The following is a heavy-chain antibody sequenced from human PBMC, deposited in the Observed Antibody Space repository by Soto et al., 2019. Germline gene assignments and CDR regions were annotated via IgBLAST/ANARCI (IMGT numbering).Heavy chain of an antibody. Sequence: SETLSLTCSVVGDSLRGQSWNWIRQSPGKGLEWIGEIDQSGGTNYNPSLKSRAIISDDTSKNQFSLTLTSVTAADTAVYYCAREDRYGWSGESLDVWGQGPTVTVSS. J-gene: IGHJ6*02. D-gene: IGHD3-16*02. CDR2: IDQSGGT. CDR1: GDSLRGQS. V-gene: IGHV4-34*01. CDR3: AREDRYGWSGESLDV.